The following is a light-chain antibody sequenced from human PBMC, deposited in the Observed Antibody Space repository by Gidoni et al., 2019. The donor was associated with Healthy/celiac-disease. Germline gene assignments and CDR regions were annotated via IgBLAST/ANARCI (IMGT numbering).Light chain of an antibody. CDR3: QQSYSTPRT. V-gene: IGKV1-39*01. CDR2: AAT. CDR1: QSISSY. Sequence: DIQMTQPPSSLSASVGDRVTITCRASQSISSYLNWYQQKPGKAPKLLIYAATSLKSGVPSRFSGSGSGTDFTLTISSLQPEDFATYYCQQSYSTPRTFGQXTKVEIK. J-gene: IGKJ1*01.